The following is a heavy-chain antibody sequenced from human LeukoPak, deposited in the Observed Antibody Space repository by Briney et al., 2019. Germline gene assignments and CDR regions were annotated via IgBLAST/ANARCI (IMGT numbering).Heavy chain of an antibody. D-gene: IGHD3-9*01. CDR2: IYYSGST. Sequence: PSRTLSLTCTVSVGSISRSIYYWGWIRQPPGKGLEWTISIYYSGSTYYNPSLKSRVTISVDTSKNQFSLKLSSVTAADTAVYYCSFDYDILTGYVYGMDVWGQGTTVTVSS. CDR3: SFDYDILTGYVYGMDV. CDR1: VGSISRSIYY. V-gene: IGHV4-39*01. J-gene: IGHJ6*02.